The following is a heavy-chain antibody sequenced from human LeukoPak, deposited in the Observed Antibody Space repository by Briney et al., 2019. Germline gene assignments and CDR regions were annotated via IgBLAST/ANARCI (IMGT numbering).Heavy chain of an antibody. CDR1: GYTFTSYG. V-gene: IGHV1-18*01. CDR3: ARAPMITFGGVIVPFDY. CDR2: ISAYNGNT. Sequence: ASVKVSCKASGYTFTSYGISWVRQAPGQGLVWMGLISAYNGNTNYAQKLQGRVTMTTDTSTSTAYMDLRSLRSDDTAVYYCARAPMITFGGVIVPFDYWGQGTLVTVSS. J-gene: IGHJ4*02. D-gene: IGHD3-16*02.